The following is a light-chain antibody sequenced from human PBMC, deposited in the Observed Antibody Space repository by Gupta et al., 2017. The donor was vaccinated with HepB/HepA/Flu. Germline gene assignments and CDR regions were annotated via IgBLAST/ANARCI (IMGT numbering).Light chain of an antibody. CDR1: QSVSSN. J-gene: IGKJ4*01. CDR3: QQYNNWPPVT. CDR2: AAS. V-gene: IGKV3-15*01. Sequence: DIVMTQSAATLSVSPGERVTLSCRASQSVSSNLGWYQQKPGQAPRLLIYAASTRATGIPARFSGSGSGTEFTLTISSLQSEDFAVYYCQQYNNWPPVTFGGGTKVEIK.